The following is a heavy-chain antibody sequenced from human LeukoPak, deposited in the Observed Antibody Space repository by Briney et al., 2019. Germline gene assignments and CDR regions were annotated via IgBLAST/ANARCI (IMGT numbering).Heavy chain of an antibody. CDR2: ISGSSTYK. Sequence: PGGSLRLSCAASGFTFNTYNMNWVRQAPGKGLEWASSISGSSTYKYYADSVKGRFTISRDNAKNSLYLQMNSLRAEDTAVYYCARDREATGDYFDYWGQGTPVTVSS. J-gene: IGHJ4*02. V-gene: IGHV3-21*01. CDR1: GFTFNTYN. CDR3: ARDREATGDYFDY. D-gene: IGHD1-14*01.